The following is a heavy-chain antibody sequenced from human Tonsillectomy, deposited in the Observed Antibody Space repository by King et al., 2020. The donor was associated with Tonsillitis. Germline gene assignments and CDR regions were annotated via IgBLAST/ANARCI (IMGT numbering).Heavy chain of an antibody. V-gene: IGHV4-30-4*07. CDR3: ARGYCANGICLDAFDI. Sequence: QLQESGPGLVKPSQTLSLTCAVSGGSISSGDFSWSWIRQPPGKGLEWIGYMYYSGSTYYNPSLKSRVSMSIDTSKNQFSLRLSSVTAADTAVYYCARGYCANGICLDAFDIWGQGTMVTVSS. CDR2: MYYSGST. CDR1: GGSISSGDFS. J-gene: IGHJ3*02. D-gene: IGHD2-8*01.